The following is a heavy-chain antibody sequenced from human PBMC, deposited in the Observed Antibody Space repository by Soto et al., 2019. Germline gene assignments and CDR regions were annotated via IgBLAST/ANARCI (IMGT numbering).Heavy chain of an antibody. Sequence: QVQLQQWGAGLLKPSETLSLTCAVYGGSFSGYYWSWIRQPPGKGLAWIGEINHSGSTNYIPSLKRRVTISVDTSKTQFSLKLSSVTAADTAVYYCVYSPQWLVRFDYWGQGTLVTVSS. D-gene: IGHD6-19*01. CDR2: INHSGST. CDR3: VYSPQWLVRFDY. J-gene: IGHJ4*02. CDR1: GGSFSGYY. V-gene: IGHV4-34*01.